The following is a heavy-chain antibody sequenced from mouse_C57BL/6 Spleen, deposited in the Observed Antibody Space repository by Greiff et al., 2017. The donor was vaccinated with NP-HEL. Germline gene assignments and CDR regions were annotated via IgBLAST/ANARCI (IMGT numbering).Heavy chain of an antibody. CDR1: GFTFSDYY. Sequence: EVMLVESEGGLVQPGSSLKLSCTASGFTFSDYYMAWVRQVPEKGLDWVANIHYDGSSTSYLDSLQRRFIISRNNAKNILYLQMSSLNSDDTATYYCSRDFSSGLDYWGQGTTLTVSS. V-gene: IGHV5-16*01. CDR2: IHYDGSST. J-gene: IGHJ2*01. CDR3: SRDFSSGLDY. D-gene: IGHD3-2*02.